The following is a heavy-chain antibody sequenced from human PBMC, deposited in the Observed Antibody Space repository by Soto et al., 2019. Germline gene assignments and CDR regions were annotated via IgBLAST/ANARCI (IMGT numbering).Heavy chain of an antibody. V-gene: IGHV1-3*01. CDR3: ARDLGVGAASDY. D-gene: IGHD1-26*01. CDR1: GFTFTSYA. Sequence: QVQLVQSGAEAKKPGASVKVSCKASGFTFTSYAMHWVRQAPGQRLEWMGWINAGNGNTKYSQKFQGRVTITRDTSASTAYMELSSLRSEDTAVYYCARDLGVGAASDYWGQGTLVTVSS. CDR2: INAGNGNT. J-gene: IGHJ4*02.